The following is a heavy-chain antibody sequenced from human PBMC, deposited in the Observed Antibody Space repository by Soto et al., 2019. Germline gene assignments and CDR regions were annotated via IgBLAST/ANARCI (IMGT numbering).Heavy chain of an antibody. V-gene: IGHV3-23*01. D-gene: IGHD2-21*02. CDR2: ISGGGVSA. J-gene: IGHJ4*02. CDR1: GFTFGSYV. CDR3: AKSYCGSDCFDYFDY. Sequence: GGSLRLSCAASGFTFGSYVMNWVRQAPGKGREWLSAISGGGVSAYYSDSVKGRFTISRDNSKNTLFLQMNSLGAEDTAVYYCAKSYCGSDCFDYFDYWGQGT.